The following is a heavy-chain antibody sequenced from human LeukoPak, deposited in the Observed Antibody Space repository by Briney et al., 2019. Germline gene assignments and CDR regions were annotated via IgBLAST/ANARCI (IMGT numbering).Heavy chain of an antibody. J-gene: IGHJ4*02. V-gene: IGHV4-4*02. CDR2: MYLSGTT. D-gene: IGHD3-22*01. CDR1: GDSINSLDL. CDR3: ARAAPNYYDSSGSLRNPYFDY. Sequence: SETLSLTCTVSGDSINSLDLWSWVRQPPGKGLEWIGEMYLSGTTHSNPSVKSRVTISVDTSKNQFSLKLSSVTAADTAVYYCARAAPNYYDSSGSLRNPYFDYWGQGTLVTVSS.